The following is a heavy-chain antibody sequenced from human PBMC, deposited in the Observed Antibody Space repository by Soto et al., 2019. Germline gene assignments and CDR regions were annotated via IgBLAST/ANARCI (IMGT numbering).Heavy chain of an antibody. D-gene: IGHD3-10*01. J-gene: IGHJ6*02. CDR1: GGSISSGGYY. CDR3: ARSKVVRGVKDV. Sequence: SETLSLTCTVSGGSISSGGYYWSWIRQHPGKGLEWIGYIYYSGSTYYNPSLKSRVTISVDTSKNQFSLKLSSVTAADTAVYYCARSKVVRGVKDVWGQGTTVTVSS. CDR2: IYYSGST. V-gene: IGHV4-31*03.